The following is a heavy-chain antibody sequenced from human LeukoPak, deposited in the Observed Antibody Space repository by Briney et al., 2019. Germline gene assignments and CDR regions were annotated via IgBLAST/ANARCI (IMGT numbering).Heavy chain of an antibody. Sequence: PSETLSLTCTVSGGSISSPSYYWGWIRQSPGKGLEWIGSIYYSGTTQGNPSLMSRVTISVDTSKNQFSLKLTSVTAADTSVYYCVRQYYDILTGYSDLFDIWGPGTKVIVSS. CDR2: IYYSGTT. CDR1: GGSISSPSYY. J-gene: IGHJ3*02. CDR3: VRQYYDILTGYSDLFDI. V-gene: IGHV4-39*01. D-gene: IGHD3-9*01.